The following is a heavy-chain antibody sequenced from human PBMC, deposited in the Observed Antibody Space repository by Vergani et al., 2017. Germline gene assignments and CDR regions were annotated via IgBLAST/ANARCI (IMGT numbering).Heavy chain of an antibody. CDR3: ARGDYGILTGYRY. Sequence: QVPVVQSGAEVKKSGASVKVSCKTSEYTFSNYYMHWVRQAPGQGLGWMGIVNPSGCHTNSAKKFQGRVTMTRDTYTSTVNMELSSLRSEDTAIYYCARGDYGILTGYRYWGQGTLVTVSA. CDR2: VNPSGCHT. CDR1: EYTFSNYY. J-gene: IGHJ4*02. D-gene: IGHD3-9*01. V-gene: IGHV1-46*03.